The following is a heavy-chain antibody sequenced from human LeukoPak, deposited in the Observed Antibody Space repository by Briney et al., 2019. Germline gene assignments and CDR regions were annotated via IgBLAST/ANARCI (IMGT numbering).Heavy chain of an antibody. CDR1: GYSFTSHW. Sequence: GESLKISCKGSGYSFTSHWIGWVRQMPGKGLEWMGIIYPGDSDTRYSPSFQGQVTISADKSISTAFLQWSSLQASDTAMYYCARTVDSSGPYFDSWGQGTLVTVSS. CDR2: IYPGDSDT. J-gene: IGHJ4*02. CDR3: ARTVDSSGPYFDS. V-gene: IGHV5-51*01. D-gene: IGHD3-22*01.